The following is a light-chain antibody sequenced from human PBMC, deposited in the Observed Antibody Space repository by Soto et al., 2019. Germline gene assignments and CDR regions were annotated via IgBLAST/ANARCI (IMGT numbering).Light chain of an antibody. CDR3: QQYDTYPLT. J-gene: IGKJ4*01. CDR2: DAS. V-gene: IGKV3-20*01. Sequence: EIVLTQSPGTLSLSPGERATLSCRASQSVSSSYLAWYQQKPGQAPRLLIYDASRRSTGIPDRFSGSGSGTDFTLTISRLEPEDFATYYCQQYDTYPLTFGGGTRVEIK. CDR1: QSVSSSY.